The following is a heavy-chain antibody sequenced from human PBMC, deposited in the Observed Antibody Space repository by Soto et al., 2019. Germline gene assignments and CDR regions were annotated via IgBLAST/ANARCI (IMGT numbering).Heavy chain of an antibody. J-gene: IGHJ4*02. Sequence: QVQLQESGPGLVKPSETLSLTCTVSGGSISRHYWSWIRQPPGKGLEWIGYIYYSGSTNYNPSLKSRVTISADTSKNQFSLKLSDVTAADTAVYYFASLRGIVVATYFDYWGQGILVTVSS. V-gene: IGHV4-59*11. CDR1: GGSISRHY. CDR2: IYYSGST. CDR3: ASLRGIVVATYFDY. D-gene: IGHD1-26*01.